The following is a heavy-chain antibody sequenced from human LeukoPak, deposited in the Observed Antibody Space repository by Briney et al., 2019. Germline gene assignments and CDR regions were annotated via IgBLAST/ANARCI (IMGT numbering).Heavy chain of an antibody. J-gene: IGHJ6*02. CDR3: ARGTYGEYYYYYGMDV. D-gene: IGHD4-17*01. CDR2: MNPNSGNT. Sequence: ASVKVSCKASGYTFTSYDINWVRRATGQGLEWMGWMNPNSGNTGYAQKFQGRVTMTRNTSISTAYMELSSLRSEDTAVYYCARGTYGEYYYYYGMDVWGQGTTVTVSS. V-gene: IGHV1-8*01. CDR1: GYTFTSYD.